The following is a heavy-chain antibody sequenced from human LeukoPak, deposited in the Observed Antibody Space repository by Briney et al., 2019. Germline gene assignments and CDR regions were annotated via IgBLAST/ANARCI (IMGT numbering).Heavy chain of an antibody. J-gene: IGHJ4*02. CDR2: IYYSGST. CDR1: GGSISSSSYN. D-gene: IGHD1-26*01. V-gene: IGHV4-61*05. Sequence: NASETLSLTCTVSGGSISSSSYNWGWILQPPGKGLEWIGYIYYSGSTNYNPSLKSRVTISVDTSKNQFSLKLSSVTAADTAVYYCAQWGWELAYFDYWGQGTLVTVSS. CDR3: AQWGWELAYFDY.